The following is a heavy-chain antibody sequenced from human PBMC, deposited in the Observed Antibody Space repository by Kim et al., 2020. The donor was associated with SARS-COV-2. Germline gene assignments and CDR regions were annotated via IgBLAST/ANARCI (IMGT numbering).Heavy chain of an antibody. J-gene: IGHJ5*02. CDR2: IYPGDSDT. D-gene: IGHD5-12*01. Sequence: GESLKISCKASGYTFTSQWIGWVRQTPGDGLEWMGLIYPGDSDTKYSPSFQGQVTMSVDQSISTAYLRWERLKASDTAMYYCARLGGPSSYELDRWGQGTPVTVSS. CDR3: ARLGGPSSYELDR. CDR1: GYTFTSQW. V-gene: IGHV5-51*01.